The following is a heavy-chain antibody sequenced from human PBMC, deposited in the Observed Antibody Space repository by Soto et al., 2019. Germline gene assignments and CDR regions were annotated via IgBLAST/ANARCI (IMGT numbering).Heavy chain of an antibody. Sequence: WGSLRLACAASRVTFSNSGIHWFRQAPGKGLEWLAVISCDAKREYFADSVRGRFTVSRDNSGDTLYLQMNTLRPEDTAVYYCARDRHFYDSNGDLAFDMWGQGTMVTVPS. D-gene: IGHD3-22*01. CDR1: RVTFSNSG. CDR3: ARDRHFYDSNGDLAFDM. V-gene: IGHV3-30*03. J-gene: IGHJ3*02. CDR2: ISCDAKRE.